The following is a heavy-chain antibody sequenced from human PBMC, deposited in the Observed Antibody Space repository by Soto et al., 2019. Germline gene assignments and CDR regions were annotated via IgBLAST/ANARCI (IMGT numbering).Heavy chain of an antibody. D-gene: IGHD6-13*01. J-gene: IGHJ5*02. CDR1: GFSLSTTGVG. Sequence: SGPTLVNPTQTLTLTCTFSGFSLSTTGVGVGWIRQPPGKALEWLARIYWDDDQRYSPSLKSRLTITKDTSKSQVDLSRTRMDPVDTATYYCAHSGSWCPAGNWCDPWGQGTLGTVAS. CDR3: AHSGSWCPAGNWCDP. CDR2: IYWDDDQ. V-gene: IGHV2-5*02.